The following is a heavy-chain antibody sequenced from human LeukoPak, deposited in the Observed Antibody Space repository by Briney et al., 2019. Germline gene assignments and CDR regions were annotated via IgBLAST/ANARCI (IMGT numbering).Heavy chain of an antibody. V-gene: IGHV4-34*01. Sequence: SETLSLTCAVYGGSFSGYYWNWIRQPPGKGLEWIGEINHSGSTNYNPSLKSRVTISVDTSKNQFSLKLSSVTAADTAVYYCARSSGYLFDPWGQGILVTVSS. D-gene: IGHD3-22*01. CDR3: ARSSGYLFDP. CDR1: GGSFSGYY. CDR2: INHSGST. J-gene: IGHJ5*02.